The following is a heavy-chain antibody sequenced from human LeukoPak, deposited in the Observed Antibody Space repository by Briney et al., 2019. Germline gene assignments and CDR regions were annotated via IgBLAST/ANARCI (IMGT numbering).Heavy chain of an antibody. D-gene: IGHD2-2*01. V-gene: IGHV4-39*07. CDR1: GGSISSSSYY. CDR2: IYYSGST. J-gene: IGHJ5*02. Sequence: SETLSLTCTVSGGSISSSSYYWGWIRQPPGKGLEWIGSIYYSGSTYYNPSLKSRVTISVDTSKNQFSLKLSSVTAADTAVYYCARGRVIVVVPAAIKNNWFDPWGQGTLVTVSS. CDR3: ARGRVIVVVPAAIKNNWFDP.